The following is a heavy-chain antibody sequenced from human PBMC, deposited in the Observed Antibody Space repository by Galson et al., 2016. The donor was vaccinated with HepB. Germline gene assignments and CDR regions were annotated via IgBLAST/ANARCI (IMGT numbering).Heavy chain of an antibody. Sequence: SLRLSCASSGFTFSSYWANWVRQAPGKGLEWVATIWYDVIKRYHADSVKGRFTISRDNSKNTLSLQMNSLRAEDTAVYYCARADSRSYASKWSLDYWGQGTLVTVSS. CDR1: GFTFSSYW. CDR3: ARADSRSYASKWSLDY. V-gene: IGHV3-33*08. J-gene: IGHJ4*02. D-gene: IGHD3-16*01. CDR2: IWYDVIKR.